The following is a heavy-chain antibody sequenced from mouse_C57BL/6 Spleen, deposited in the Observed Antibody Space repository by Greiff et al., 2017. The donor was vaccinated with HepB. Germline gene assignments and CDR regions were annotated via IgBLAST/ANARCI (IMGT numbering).Heavy chain of an antibody. Sequence: QVQLQQPGAELVKPGASVKMSCKASGYTFTSYWITWVKQRPGQGLEWIGDIYPGSGSTYYNETFKSKATLTVDTSSSTAYMQLSSLTSEDSAVYYCARGDDGYYGAMDYWGQGTSVTVAS. J-gene: IGHJ4*01. CDR2: IYPGSGST. CDR1: GYTFTSYW. CDR3: ARGDDGYYGAMDY. D-gene: IGHD2-3*01. V-gene: IGHV1-55*01.